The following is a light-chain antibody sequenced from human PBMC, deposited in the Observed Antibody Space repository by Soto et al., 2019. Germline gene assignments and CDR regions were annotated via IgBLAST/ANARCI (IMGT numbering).Light chain of an antibody. CDR1: QSIRSS. CDR3: QQIYSMTT. J-gene: IGKJ4*01. CDR2: TAS. V-gene: IGKV1-39*01. Sequence: DIQMTQSPSSLSASVGDRVTITCRASQSIRSSLNWYQQKPGKAPKLLIYTASNLQSGVPSRFSGSGSWTDFTLTISSRQPEDFATYYWQQIYSMTTFVGGTKVEIK.